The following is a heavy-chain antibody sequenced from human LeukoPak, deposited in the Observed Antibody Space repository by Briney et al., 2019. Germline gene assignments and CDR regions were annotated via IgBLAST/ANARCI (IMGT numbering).Heavy chain of an antibody. Sequence: PGGSLRLSCAASGFTFSNAWMSWVRQAPGKGREWVGRIKSKTDGGTTDYAAPVKGRFTISRDASKNTLYLQMNSLKTEDTAVYYCTTDGYYYDSSGYFYMDVWGKGTTVTVSS. CDR1: GFTFSNAW. V-gene: IGHV3-15*01. J-gene: IGHJ6*03. CDR3: TTDGYYYDSSGYFYMDV. D-gene: IGHD3-22*01. CDR2: IKSKTDGGTT.